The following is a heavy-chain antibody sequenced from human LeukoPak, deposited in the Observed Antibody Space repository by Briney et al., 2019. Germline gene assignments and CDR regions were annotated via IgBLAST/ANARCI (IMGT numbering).Heavy chain of an antibody. CDR1: GFTFSSYA. CDR3: AKPVGAATRRGPFDY. CDR2: ISGSGGST. J-gene: IGHJ4*02. Sequence: LSGGSLRLSCAASGFTFSSYAMSWVRQAPGKGLEWVSAISGSGGSTYYADSVKGRFTISRDNSKNTLYLQMNSLRAEDTAVYYCAKPVGAATRRGPFDYWGQGTLVTVSS. V-gene: IGHV3-23*01. D-gene: IGHD1-26*01.